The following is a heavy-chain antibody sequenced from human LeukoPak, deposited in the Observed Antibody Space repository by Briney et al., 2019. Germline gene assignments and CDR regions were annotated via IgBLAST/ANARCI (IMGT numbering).Heavy chain of an antibody. V-gene: IGHV4-31*03. CDR1: GGSISSGGSY. Sequence: SETLSLTCTVSGGSISSGGSYWSWIRQHPGKGLEWFGYIYYSGSTYYNPWLERRVPMSVATSKNQFSLKLSSVTAADTAVYYCARGDYDFWSGYAGLDYWGQGTLVTVSS. CDR2: IYYSGST. CDR3: ARGDYDFWSGYAGLDY. D-gene: IGHD3-3*01. J-gene: IGHJ4*02.